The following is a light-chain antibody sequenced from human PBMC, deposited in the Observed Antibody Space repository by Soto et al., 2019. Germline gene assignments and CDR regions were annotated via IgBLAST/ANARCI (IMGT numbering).Light chain of an antibody. CDR3: CSYTTTDTLV. J-gene: IGLJ3*02. V-gene: IGLV2-14*01. CDR2: EVI. CDR1: STDIGTYNS. Sequence: QSALTQPASVSGSPGRSITISCTGTSTDIGTYNSVSWYQHHPGKAPKLLIFEVIDRPSGVSDRFSGSKSGNTASLTISSLQFEDEADYYCCSYTTTDTLVFGGGTKVTVL.